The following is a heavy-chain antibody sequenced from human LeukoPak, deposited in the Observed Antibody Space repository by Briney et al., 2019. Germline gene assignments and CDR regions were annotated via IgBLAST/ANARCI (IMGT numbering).Heavy chain of an antibody. D-gene: IGHD5-18*01. Sequence: GGSLRLSCAASGFTVSSNYMSWVRQAPGKGLEWVSVIYSGGSTYYADSVKGRFTISRDNSKNTLYLQMGSLRAEDMAVYYCARGYSYGDYYYYMDVWGKGTTVTISS. CDR3: ARGYSYGDYYYYMDV. J-gene: IGHJ6*03. V-gene: IGHV3-66*01. CDR2: IYSGGST. CDR1: GFTVSSNY.